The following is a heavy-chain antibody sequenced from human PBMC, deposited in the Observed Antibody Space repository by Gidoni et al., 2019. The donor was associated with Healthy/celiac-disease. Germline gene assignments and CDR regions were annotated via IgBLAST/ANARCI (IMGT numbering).Heavy chain of an antibody. CDR3: ASPTSLWGGFDP. J-gene: IGHJ5*02. CDR1: GFTFSSYA. Sequence: QVQLVESGGGVVQPGRSLRLSCAASGFTFSSYAMHWVRQAPGKGLEWVAVISYDGSNKYYADSVKGRFTISRDNSKNTLYLQMNSLRAEDTAVYYCASPTSLWGGFDPWGQGTLVTVSS. D-gene: IGHD3-16*01. V-gene: IGHV3-30-3*01. CDR2: ISYDGSNK.